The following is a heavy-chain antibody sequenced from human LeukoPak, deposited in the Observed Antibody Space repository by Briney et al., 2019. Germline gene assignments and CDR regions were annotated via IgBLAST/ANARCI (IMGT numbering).Heavy chain of an antibody. CDR1: GFTFDDYA. J-gene: IGHJ4*02. D-gene: IGHD5-24*01. Sequence: SGGSLRLSCAASGFTFDDYAMHWVRQAPGKGLEWVSLISWDGGSTYYADSVKGRFTISRDNSKNSLYLQMNSLRAEDTALYYCAKIRLPKRMAGPFDYWGQGTLVTVSS. CDR3: AKIRLPKRMAGPFDY. CDR2: ISWDGGST. V-gene: IGHV3-43D*04.